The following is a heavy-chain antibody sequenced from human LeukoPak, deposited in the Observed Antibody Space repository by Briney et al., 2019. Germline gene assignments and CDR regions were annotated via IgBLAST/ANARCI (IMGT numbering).Heavy chain of an antibody. CDR1: GGTFSSYA. V-gene: IGHV1-8*03. CDR2: MNPNSGDT. J-gene: IGHJ4*02. Sequence: ASVKVSCKASGGTFSSYAISWVRQATGQGLEWMGWMNPNSGDTGYAQKFQGRVTITRNTSISTAYMELSSLRSEDTAVYYCARGWLGSSRTDYWGQGTLVTVSS. D-gene: IGHD6-13*01. CDR3: ARGWLGSSRTDY.